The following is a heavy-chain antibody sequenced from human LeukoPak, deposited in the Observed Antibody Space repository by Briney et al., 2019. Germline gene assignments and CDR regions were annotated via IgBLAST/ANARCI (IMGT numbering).Heavy chain of an antibody. J-gene: IGHJ4*02. CDR1: GGSFSIYY. CDR3: ARGSGSGNLFYFDY. V-gene: IGHV4-4*07. CDR2: IYNRGST. Sequence: SETLSLTCTVSGGSFSIYYWTWIRQPAGKGLEWIGRIYNRGSTNYNPSLKSRVTMSLDTSKNQFSLRLYSVTAADTAVYYCARGSGSGNLFYFDYWGQGILVTVSS. D-gene: IGHD3-10*01.